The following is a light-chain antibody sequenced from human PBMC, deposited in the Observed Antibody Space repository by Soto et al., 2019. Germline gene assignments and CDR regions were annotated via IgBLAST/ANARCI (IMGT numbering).Light chain of an antibody. J-gene: IGLJ3*02. CDR2: GVN. CDR3: SSYAGSTKGV. V-gene: IGLV2-8*01. Sequence: QSALTQPPSASGCPGQSVTISCTGTSTDIGRYDFVSWYQQRPGKAPKLMIYGVNKRPSGVPDRFSGSKSGNTASLTVSGLQAEDEADYYCSSYAGSTKGVFGGGTQLTVL. CDR1: STDIGRYDF.